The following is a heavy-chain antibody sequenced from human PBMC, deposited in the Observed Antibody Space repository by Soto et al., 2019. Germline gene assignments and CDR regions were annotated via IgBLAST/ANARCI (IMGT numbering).Heavy chain of an antibody. J-gene: IGHJ6*03. CDR3: ARSGTDSNYAYYYYYYYMDV. CDR2: MNPNSGNT. V-gene: IGHV1-8*01. D-gene: IGHD4-4*01. CDR1: GYTFTSYD. Sequence: ASVKVSCKASGYTFTSYDINWVRQATGQGLEWMGWMNPNSGNTGYAQKFQGRVTMTRNTSISTAYMELSSLRSEDTAVYYCARSGTDSNYAYYYYYYYMDVWGKGTKVTVSS.